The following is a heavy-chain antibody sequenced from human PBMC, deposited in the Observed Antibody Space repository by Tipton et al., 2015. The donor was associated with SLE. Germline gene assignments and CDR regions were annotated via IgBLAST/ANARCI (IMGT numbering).Heavy chain of an antibody. CDR1: GFTVSSNY. J-gene: IGHJ4*02. CDR3: AKDYYYDSSGSDY. D-gene: IGHD3-22*01. CDR2: IYSGGST. V-gene: IGHV3-53*01. Sequence: SLRLSCAASGFTVSSNYMSWVRQAPGKGLEWVSVIYSGGSTYYADSVKGRFTISRDNSKNTLYLQMNSLRAEDTAVYYCAKDYYYDSSGSDYWGQGTLVTVSS.